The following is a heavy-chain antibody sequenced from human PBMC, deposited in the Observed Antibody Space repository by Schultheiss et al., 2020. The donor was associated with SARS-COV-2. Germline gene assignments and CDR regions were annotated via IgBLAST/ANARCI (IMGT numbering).Heavy chain of an antibody. CDR1: GGSISSYY. D-gene: IGHD4-11*01. CDR2: IYYSVST. J-gene: IGHJ4*02. CDR3: ARRNDYSNYGFDY. Sequence: SETLSLTCTVSGGSISSYYWSWIRQPPGKGLEWIGYIYYSVSTYYNPSLKSRVTISVDTSKNQFSLKLSSVTAADTSVYYCARRNDYSNYGFDYWGQGTLVTVSS. V-gene: IGHV4-59*08.